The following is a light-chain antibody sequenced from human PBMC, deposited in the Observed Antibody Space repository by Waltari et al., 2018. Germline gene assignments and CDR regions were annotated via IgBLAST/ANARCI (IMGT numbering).Light chain of an antibody. CDR3: QQSYSTPPLT. Sequence: DIQMTPSPSSLSASVGARVTITCRASQSISSYLNWYQQKPGKAPKLLIYAPSRLQSGVPSRFSCSGSGTDFTLTISSLQPEDFATYYCQQSYSTPPLTFGGGTKVEIK. J-gene: IGKJ4*01. CDR2: APS. V-gene: IGKV1-39*01. CDR1: QSISSY.